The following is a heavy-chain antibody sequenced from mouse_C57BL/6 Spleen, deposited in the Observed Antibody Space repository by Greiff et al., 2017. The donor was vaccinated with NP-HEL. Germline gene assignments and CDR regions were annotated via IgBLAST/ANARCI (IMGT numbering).Heavy chain of an antibody. V-gene: IGHV1-52*01. CDR1: GYTFTSYW. Sequence: VQLQQSGAELVRPGSSVKLSCKASGYTFTSYWMHWVKQRPIQGLEWIGNIDPSDSETHYNQKFKDKATLTVDKSSSTAYMQLSSLTSEDSAVYYCAREGDYDWFAYWGQGTLVTVSA. CDR2: IDPSDSET. D-gene: IGHD2-4*01. J-gene: IGHJ3*01. CDR3: AREGDYDWFAY.